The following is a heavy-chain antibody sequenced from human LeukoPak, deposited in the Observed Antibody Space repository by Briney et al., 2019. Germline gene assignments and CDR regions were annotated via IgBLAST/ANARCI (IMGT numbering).Heavy chain of an antibody. CDR3: ATLDKDSSGYYLNYFDY. CDR1: GDTLTELS. J-gene: IGHJ4*02. Sequence: GVSVKVSCKVSGDTLTELSMHWVRQAPGKGLEWMGGFDPEDGETIYAQKFQGRVTMTEDTSTDTAYMELSSLRSEDTAVYYCATLDKDSSGYYLNYFDYWGQGTLVTVSS. D-gene: IGHD3-22*01. CDR2: FDPEDGET. V-gene: IGHV1-24*01.